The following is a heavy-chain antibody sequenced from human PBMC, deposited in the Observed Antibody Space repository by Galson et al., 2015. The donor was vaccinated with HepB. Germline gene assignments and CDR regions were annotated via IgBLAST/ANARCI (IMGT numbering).Heavy chain of an antibody. CDR3: AKDPLGMTDVFDI. J-gene: IGHJ3*02. CDR2: ISNDGTDK. Sequence: SLRLSCAASGFTFSSYGMHWVRQAPGKGLEWVSLISNDGTDKFYGDSVKGRFTISRDDSKNALFLQMNNLRPEDTALYYCAKDPLGMTDVFDIWGQGTMVTISS. D-gene: IGHD1-1*01. V-gene: IGHV3-30*18. CDR1: GFTFSSYG.